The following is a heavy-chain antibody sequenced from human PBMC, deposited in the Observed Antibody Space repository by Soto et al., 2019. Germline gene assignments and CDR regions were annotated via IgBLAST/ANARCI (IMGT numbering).Heavy chain of an antibody. CDR3: TRDQYCTNGVCYFVDY. CDR1: GFTFGDYA. Sequence: GGSLRLSCTASGFTFGDYAMSWFRQAPGKGLEWVGFIRSKAYGGTTEYAASVKGRFTISRDDSKSIAYLQMNSLKTEDTAVYYCTRDQYCTNGVCYFVDYWGQGTLVTVSS. J-gene: IGHJ4*02. V-gene: IGHV3-49*03. D-gene: IGHD2-8*01. CDR2: IRSKAYGGTT.